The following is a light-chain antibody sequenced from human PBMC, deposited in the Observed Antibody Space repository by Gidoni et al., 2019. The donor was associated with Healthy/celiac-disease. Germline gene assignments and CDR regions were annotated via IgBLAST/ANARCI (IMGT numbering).Light chain of an antibody. V-gene: IGKV3D-11*02. CDR2: DAS. CDR3: QQRSNGHIT. CDR1: QSVSS. Sequence: EIVLTQSPATLSLSPGERATLSCRASQSVSSRLLIYDASNRATGIPARFSGSGSGTDFTLTISSLEPEDFAVYYCQQRSNGHITFGQGTRLEIK. J-gene: IGKJ5*01.